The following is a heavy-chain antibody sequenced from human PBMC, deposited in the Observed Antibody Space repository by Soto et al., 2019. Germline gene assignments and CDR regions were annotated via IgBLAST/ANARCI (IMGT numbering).Heavy chain of an antibody. CDR1: GFTFTDYY. D-gene: IGHD2-2*01. J-gene: IGHJ4*02. V-gene: IGHV3-11*05. CDR2: ISPSTSDT. CDR3: ALHTRMPGD. Sequence: QVQLVESGGGLVKPGGSLRLSCVASGFTFTDYYMSWFRQAPGKGPESLSYISPSTSDTKYADSVKGRFTISRDNAKNSIYLQMNNLRVEDTDVYYWALHTRMPGDWGQRTLVTVVS.